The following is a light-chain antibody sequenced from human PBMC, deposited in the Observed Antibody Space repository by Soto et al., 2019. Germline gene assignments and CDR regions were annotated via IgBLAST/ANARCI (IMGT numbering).Light chain of an antibody. J-gene: IGLJ1*01. CDR2: GNS. Sequence: QSVLTQPPSVSGAPGQRVTISCTGISSNIGAGYDVHWYQQLPGTAPKLLICGNSNRPSGVPDRFSGSKSGTSASLAITGLQVEDEADYYCQSYDSSLSGYVFGTGTKVTVL. CDR1: SSNIGAGYD. V-gene: IGLV1-40*01. CDR3: QSYDSSLSGYV.